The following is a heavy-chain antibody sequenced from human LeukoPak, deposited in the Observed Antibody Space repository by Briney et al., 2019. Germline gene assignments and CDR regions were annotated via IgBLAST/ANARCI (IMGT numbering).Heavy chain of an antibody. CDR3: ARASGSVIYYNSCDS. J-gene: IGHJ5*01. CDR2: IYSSWST. Sequence: PSETLSLTCTVSGASLSSGSDYWTWIRQPAGEGLEWIGQIYSSWSTNYSPSLTSRVTISADTSKNQFFLKINSVTAADTAVYYCARASGSVIYYNSCDSWGQGILVAVSS. V-gene: IGHV4-61*09. D-gene: IGHD3-10*01. CDR1: GASLSSGSDY.